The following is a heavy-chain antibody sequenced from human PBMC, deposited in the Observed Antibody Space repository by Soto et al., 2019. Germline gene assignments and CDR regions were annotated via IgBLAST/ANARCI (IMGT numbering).Heavy chain of an antibody. V-gene: IGHV5-51*01. J-gene: IGHJ6*03. CDR2: IYPGDSDT. CDR3: ARLTGFPPRYYYMXV. CDR1: GYSFTSYW. Sequence: GESLKISCKGSGYSFTSYWIGWVRQMPGKGLEWMGIIYPGDSDTRYSPSFQGQVTISADKSISTAYLQWSSLKASDTAMYYCARLTGFPPRYYYMXVWGKGTTVTVSS.